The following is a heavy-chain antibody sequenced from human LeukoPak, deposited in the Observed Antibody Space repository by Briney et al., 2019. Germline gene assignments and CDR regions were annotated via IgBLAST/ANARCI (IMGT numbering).Heavy chain of an antibody. V-gene: IGHV3-7*01. J-gene: IGHJ4*02. CDR2: IKQDGSDK. Sequence: GGSLRLSCEVSGFTFSSYWMNWVRQAPGKGLEWVANIKQDGSDKYYVDSVKGRFTISRDNAKNSLYLQMNSLRAEDTAVYYCAIIPRAAAGPSACSPFHYWGQGTLVTVSS. CDR3: AIIPRAAAGPSACSPFHY. D-gene: IGHD6-13*01. CDR1: GFTFSSYW.